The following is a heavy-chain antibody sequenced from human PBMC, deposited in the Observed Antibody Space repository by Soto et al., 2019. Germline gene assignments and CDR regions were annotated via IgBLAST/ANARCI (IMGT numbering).Heavy chain of an antibody. J-gene: IGHJ4*02. V-gene: IGHV3-30*03. D-gene: IGHD3-10*01. CDR1: GFAFTSYG. CDR2: ISYDGSDE. Sequence: QVQLAESGGGVVQPGRSLRLSCAASGFAFTSYGMHWVREGPDKGLEWVAIISYDGSDEYYADSVKGRFTISRDNSKNTLYLQINGLSPEDTALYYCVGGQYYFDSRGQGTLVMVSS. CDR3: VGGQYYFDS.